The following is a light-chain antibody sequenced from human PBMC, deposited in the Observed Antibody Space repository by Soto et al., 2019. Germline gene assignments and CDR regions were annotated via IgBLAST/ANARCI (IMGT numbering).Light chain of an antibody. CDR1: SSNIGAGHD. J-gene: IGLJ3*02. CDR3: QSYDSRLSGSV. Sequence: QSVLTQPPSVSGAPGQRVTISCTGSSSNIGAGHDVHWYQQLPGTAPKLLIYNNNNRPSGVSDRFSGSQSGTSASLAITGLQAEDEVDYYCQSYDSRLSGSVFGGGTQLTVL. CDR2: NNN. V-gene: IGLV1-40*01.